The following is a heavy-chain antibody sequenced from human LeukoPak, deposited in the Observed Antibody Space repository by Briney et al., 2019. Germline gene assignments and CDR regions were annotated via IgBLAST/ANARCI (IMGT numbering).Heavy chain of an antibody. V-gene: IGHV3-33*01. Sequence: GGSLRLSCAASGFTFSSYGMQWVRQAPGKGLEWVAVIWYDGSNKYYADSVKGRFTISRDNSKNTLYLQMNSLRAEDTAVYYCAREPGIAAATYYYGMDVWGQGTTVTVSS. J-gene: IGHJ6*02. CDR2: IWYDGSNK. CDR1: GFTFSSYG. CDR3: AREPGIAAATYYYGMDV. D-gene: IGHD6-13*01.